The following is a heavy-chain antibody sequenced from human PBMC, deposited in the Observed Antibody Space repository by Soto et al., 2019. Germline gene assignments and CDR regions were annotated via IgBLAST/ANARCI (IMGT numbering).Heavy chain of an antibody. CDR3: ERTSRFDC. J-gene: IGHJ4*02. D-gene: IGHD6-6*01. CDR1: CGSFSSYY. CDR2: INHSGST. Sequence: PSETLSLTCAVYCGSFSSYYWSWIRQPPGKGLEWIGEINHSGSTNYNPSLKSRVTMSVDTSKNQFSLKLSSVTAADTAVYYCERTSRFDCWGQGTLVTGSS. V-gene: IGHV4-34*01.